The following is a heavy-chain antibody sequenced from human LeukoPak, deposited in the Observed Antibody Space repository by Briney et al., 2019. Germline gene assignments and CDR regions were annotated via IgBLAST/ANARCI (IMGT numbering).Heavy chain of an antibody. Sequence: SETLSLTCTVSGGSISSSSYYWGWIRQPPGKGLEWIGSIYYSGSTYYNPSLKSRVTISVDTSKNQFSLKLSSVTAADTAVYYCARHWDSGYDPVDYWGQGTLVTVSS. J-gene: IGHJ4*02. CDR1: GGSISSSSYY. CDR3: ARHWDSGYDPVDY. D-gene: IGHD5-12*01. CDR2: IYYSGST. V-gene: IGHV4-39*01.